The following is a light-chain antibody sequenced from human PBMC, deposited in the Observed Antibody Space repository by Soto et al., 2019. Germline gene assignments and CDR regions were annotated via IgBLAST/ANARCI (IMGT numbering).Light chain of an antibody. CDR3: QQYKTSLLT. CDR1: QIISSC. CDR2: DAA. V-gene: IGKV1-5*01. Sequence: DIQMTQSPSTLSASVGDRFTITCRASQIISSCLAWYQQKPGKAPKLLMYDAASLESGVSSRFSGSGSGTEFTLIISSLQPDDFATYYCQQYKTSLLTFGGGTKVDI. J-gene: IGKJ4*01.